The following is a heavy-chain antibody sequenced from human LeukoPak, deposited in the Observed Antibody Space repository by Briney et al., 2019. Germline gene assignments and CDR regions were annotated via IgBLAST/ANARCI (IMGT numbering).Heavy chain of an antibody. CDR1: GYTFTVYY. Sequence: ASVRVSCKASGYTFTVYYMHWVRQAPGQGLEWMGWINPNSGGTNYAQKFQGRVTMTRDTSISTAYMELSRLRSDDTAVYYCAREGIAAAGSLYNWFDPWGQGTLVTVSS. CDR3: AREGIAAAGSLYNWFDP. J-gene: IGHJ5*02. D-gene: IGHD6-13*01. CDR2: INPNSGGT. V-gene: IGHV1-2*02.